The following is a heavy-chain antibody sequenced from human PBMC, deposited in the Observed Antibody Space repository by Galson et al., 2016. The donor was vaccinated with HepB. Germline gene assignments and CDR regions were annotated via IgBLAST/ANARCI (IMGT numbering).Heavy chain of an antibody. CDR1: GYSFTSYN. CDR2: INAGNGHT. D-gene: IGHD6-6*01. CDR3: ARQLVSGLDVYFFGLGV. V-gene: IGHV1-3*01. Sequence: SVKVSCKASGYSFTSYNIHWVRQAPGQRLDWMGWINAGNGHTEHSQKFQGRLTVTSDTSANTVYMELSSLRSEDTAVYYCARQLVSGLDVYFFGLGVWGQGTTVTVSS. J-gene: IGHJ6*02.